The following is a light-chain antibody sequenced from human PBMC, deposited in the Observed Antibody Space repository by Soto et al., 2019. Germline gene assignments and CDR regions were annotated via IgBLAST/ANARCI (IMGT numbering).Light chain of an antibody. CDR1: QSISTW. CDR2: KAS. J-gene: IGKJ1*01. Sequence: DLQMTQSPSTLSASVGDRVTITCRASQSISTWLAWYQQKPGKAPKLLICKASSLETGVPSRFSGSGSGTEFTLTISSLQPDDFATYYCQQYGSLRTFGQGTKVEIK. V-gene: IGKV1-5*03. CDR3: QQYGSLRT.